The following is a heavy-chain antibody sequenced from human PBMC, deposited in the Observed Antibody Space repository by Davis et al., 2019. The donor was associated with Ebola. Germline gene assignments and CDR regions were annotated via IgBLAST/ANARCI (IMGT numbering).Heavy chain of an antibody. CDR1: GLTFSSYN. D-gene: IGHD4/OR15-4a*01. V-gene: IGHV3-21*06. J-gene: IGHJ5*02. Sequence: GGSLRLSCAGSGLTFSSYNMNWIRQAPGKGLEWVSSISATARYTYYADSVEGRFTISRDNARDSVYLQMNSLRVEDTAIYFCAGDIRRGENYGWFDPWGHGTLVTVSS. CDR2: ISATARYT. CDR3: AGDIRRGENYGWFDP.